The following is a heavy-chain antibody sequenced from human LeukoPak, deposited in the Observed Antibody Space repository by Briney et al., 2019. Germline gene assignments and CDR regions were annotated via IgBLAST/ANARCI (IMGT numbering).Heavy chain of an antibody. CDR2: ISWNSGSI. Sequence: GGSLRLSCAASGFTFNDYAMHCVRQAPGKGLEWVSGISWNSGSIGYADSVKGRFTISRDNAKNSLYLQMNSLRAEDMALYYCAKGDKPAAVFLSYFDYWGQGTLVTVSS. CDR3: AKGDKPAAVFLSYFDY. V-gene: IGHV3-9*03. CDR1: GFTFNDYA. J-gene: IGHJ4*02. D-gene: IGHD2-2*01.